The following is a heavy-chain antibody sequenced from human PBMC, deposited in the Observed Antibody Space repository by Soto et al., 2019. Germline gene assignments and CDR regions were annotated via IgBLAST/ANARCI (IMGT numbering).Heavy chain of an antibody. CDR2: MNPTNGNT. J-gene: IGHJ1*01. CDR1: GYTFTSYD. CDR3: ARGIRMVRGVASKNH. D-gene: IGHD3-10*01. Sequence: QVQLVQSGAEVKKPGASVKVSCKASGYTFTSYDINWVRQATGQGLEWMGWMNPTNGNTGYAQKFQGRVTMTRNTSIGTAYMVLSSLRSEDTAVYYCARGIRMVRGVASKNHWGQGTLVTVAS. V-gene: IGHV1-8*01.